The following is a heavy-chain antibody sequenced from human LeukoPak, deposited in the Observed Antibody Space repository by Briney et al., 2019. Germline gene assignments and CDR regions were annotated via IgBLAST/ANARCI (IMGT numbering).Heavy chain of an antibody. D-gene: IGHD2-8*01. CDR1: GGSFSGYY. CDR2: INHSGST. Sequence: SETLSLTCAVYGGSFSGYYWSWIRQPPGKGLEWIGEINHSGSTNYNPSLKSRVTISVDTSKNQFSLKLSSVTAADTAVYYCARDLTVRNGWFDPWGQGTLVTVSS. J-gene: IGHJ5*02. V-gene: IGHV4-34*01. CDR3: ARDLTVRNGWFDP.